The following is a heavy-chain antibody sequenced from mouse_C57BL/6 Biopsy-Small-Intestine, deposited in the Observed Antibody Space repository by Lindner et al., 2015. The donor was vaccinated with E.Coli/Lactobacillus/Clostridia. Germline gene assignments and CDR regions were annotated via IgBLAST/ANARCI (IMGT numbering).Heavy chain of an antibody. Sequence: VQLQESGPELMKPGASVKLSCKASAYSFTGYYMHWVKQSHGNILDWIGYIYPNNGVYSHNQKFQDKATLTVDKSSNTAYMELRSLTSEDSAVYYCARSVQRYYAMDYWGQGTPSHRLL. J-gene: IGHJ4*01. V-gene: IGHV1-31*01. CDR2: IYPNNGVY. CDR3: ARSVQRYYAMDY. CDR1: AYSFTGYY. D-gene: IGHD2-14*01.